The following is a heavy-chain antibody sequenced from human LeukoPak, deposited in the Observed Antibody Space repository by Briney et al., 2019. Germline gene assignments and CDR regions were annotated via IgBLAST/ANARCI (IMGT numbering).Heavy chain of an antibody. CDR2: IYTSGST. J-gene: IGHJ3*02. CDR1: GGSISSGSYY. CDR3: ARYAGARTLDAFDI. Sequence: PSETLSLTCTVSGGSISSGSYYWSWIRQPAGKGLEWIGRIYTSGSTNYNPSLKSRVTISVDTSKNQFSLKLSSVTAADTAVYYCARYAGARTLDAFDIWGQGTMVTVSS. V-gene: IGHV4-61*02.